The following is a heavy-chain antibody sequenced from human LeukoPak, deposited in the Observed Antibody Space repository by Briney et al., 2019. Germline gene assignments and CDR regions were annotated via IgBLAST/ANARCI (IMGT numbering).Heavy chain of an antibody. CDR2: ITSNGGTT. Sequence: GGSLRLSCAASGFTFSSYGMVWVRQAPGKGLEYVSGITSNGGTTYYGNSVKGRFTISRDNSKNTLYLQMNSLRAEDTAVYYCASLTMAGDYWGQGTLVTVSS. CDR3: ASLTMAGDY. D-gene: IGHD3-10*01. J-gene: IGHJ4*02. CDR1: GFTFSSYG. V-gene: IGHV3-64*01.